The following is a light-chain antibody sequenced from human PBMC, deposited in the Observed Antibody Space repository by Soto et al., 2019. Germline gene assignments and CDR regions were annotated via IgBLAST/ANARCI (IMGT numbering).Light chain of an antibody. V-gene: IGKV1-39*01. CDR2: GAS. CDR1: QSINTY. J-gene: IGKJ1*01. CDR3: QESYSPLWGT. Sequence: DIQMTQSPSSLSASVGDRVTITCQTSQSINTYLNWYQQKTGKAPKLLIYGASSLQSGVPLRFSGSGSGTDFTLTISSLEPEDFATYCCQESYSPLWGTCGQGTKVEIK.